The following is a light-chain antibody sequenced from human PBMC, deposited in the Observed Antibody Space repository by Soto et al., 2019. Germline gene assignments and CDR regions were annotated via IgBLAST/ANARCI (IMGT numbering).Light chain of an antibody. Sequence: NFLTQSPCTPSLSPGERPTPSCRASQSVSSTYLAWYQQKPGQAPRLLIYGASTRATGIPDRFSGSGSGTDFTLTISRLEPEDFAVYYCQQWGSSSWTFGQGTKVDI. J-gene: IGKJ1*01. CDR2: GAS. V-gene: IGKV3-20*01. CDR3: QQWGSSSWT. CDR1: QSVSSTY.